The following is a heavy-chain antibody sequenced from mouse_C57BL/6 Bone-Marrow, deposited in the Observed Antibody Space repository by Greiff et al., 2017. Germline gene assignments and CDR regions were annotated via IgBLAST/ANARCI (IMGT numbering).Heavy chain of an antibody. Sequence: VQVVESGAELVRPGASVTLSCKASGYTFTDYEMHWVKQTPVHGLEWIGAIDPETGGTAYNQKFKGKAILTADKSSSTAYMELRSLTSEDSAVYYCTSPDYWGQGTTLTVSS. CDR1: GYTFTDYE. CDR3: TSPDY. V-gene: IGHV1-15*01. J-gene: IGHJ2*01. CDR2: IDPETGGT.